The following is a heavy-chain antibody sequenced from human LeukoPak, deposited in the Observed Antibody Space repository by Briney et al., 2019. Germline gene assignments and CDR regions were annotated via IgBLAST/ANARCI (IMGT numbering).Heavy chain of an antibody. CDR3: VKGGYYDSSGFPEYFQD. Sequence: GGSLRLSCSASEFSFSRYAMHWVRQGPGKGLEHVSTISSNGASTYYADSAKGRFTISRDNSKNTLYLQLSSLSAGDTAVYYCVKGGYYDSSGFPEYFQDWGQGTLVSASS. CDR1: EFSFSRYA. J-gene: IGHJ1*01. D-gene: IGHD3-22*01. V-gene: IGHV3-64D*09. CDR2: ISSNGAST.